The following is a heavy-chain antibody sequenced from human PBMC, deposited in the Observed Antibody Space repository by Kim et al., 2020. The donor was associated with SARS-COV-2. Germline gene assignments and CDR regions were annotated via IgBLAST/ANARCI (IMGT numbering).Heavy chain of an antibody. CDR3: AAPSNYYDSSGYYLNYDAFDV. D-gene: IGHD3-22*01. CDR1: GFTFTSSA. Sequence: SVKVSCKASGFTFTSSAVQWVRQARGQRLEWIGWIVVGSGNTNYAQKFQERVTITRDMSTSTAYMELSSLRSEDTAVYYCAAPSNYYDSSGYYLNYDAFDVWGQGTMVTVSS. J-gene: IGHJ3*01. V-gene: IGHV1-58*01. CDR2: IVVGSGNT.